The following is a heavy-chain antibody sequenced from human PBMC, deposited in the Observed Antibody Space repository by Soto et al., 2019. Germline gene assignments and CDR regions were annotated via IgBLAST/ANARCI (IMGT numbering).Heavy chain of an antibody. J-gene: IGHJ4*02. CDR3: TRRALRLWGGYRPIDY. D-gene: IGHD3-16*02. CDR2: IRNKANSYTT. CDR1: GFTFSDHY. V-gene: IGHV3-72*01. Sequence: EVQLVESGGGLVQPGGSLRLSCAASGFTFSDHYMDWVRQAPGKGLEWVGRIRNKANSYTTEYAASVKGRFTISRDYSDNSLYLQMNSLKTEDTAVYYCTRRALRLWGGYRPIDYWGQGTLVTVSS.